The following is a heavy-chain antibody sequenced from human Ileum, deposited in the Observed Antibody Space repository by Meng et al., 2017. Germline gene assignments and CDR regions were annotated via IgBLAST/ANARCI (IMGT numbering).Heavy chain of an antibody. CDR3: ARINYVEDS. Sequence: EVELGESGGCLVQPGGSLRLSCAVSGFTFSNYWMHWVRQTPGKGLVWVSRINEDGRVTNYADSVEGRFTVSRDNAKNTLYLQMNSLRVEDTGIYYCARINYVEDSWGQGTLVTVSS. CDR1: GFTFSNYW. CDR2: INEDGRVT. V-gene: IGHV3-74*01. D-gene: IGHD3-16*01. J-gene: IGHJ4*02.